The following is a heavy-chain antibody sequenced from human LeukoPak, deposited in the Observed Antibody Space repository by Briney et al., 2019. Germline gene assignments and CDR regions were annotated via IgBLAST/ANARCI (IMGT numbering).Heavy chain of an antibody. CDR2: ISAYNGNT. Sequence: ASMKVSCKASGYTFTSYGISWVRQAPGQGLEWMGWISAYNGNTNYAQKLQGRVTMTTDTSTSTAYMELRSLRFDDTAVYYCARDGCSSTSCSLSGYYGMDVWGQGTTVTVSS. CDR3: ARDGCSSTSCSLSGYYGMDV. J-gene: IGHJ6*02. V-gene: IGHV1-18*01. D-gene: IGHD2-2*01. CDR1: GYTFTSYG.